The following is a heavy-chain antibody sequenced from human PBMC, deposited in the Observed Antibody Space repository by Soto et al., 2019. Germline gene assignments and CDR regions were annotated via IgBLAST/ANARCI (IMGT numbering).Heavy chain of an antibody. CDR1: GYDFTSSG. D-gene: IGHD5-18*01. J-gene: IGHJ6*04. CDR3: ARDPGYNYAYYGMDV. V-gene: IGHV1-18*01. CDR2: ISTYNGNT. Sequence: ASVKVSCKTSGYDFTSSGISWVRQAPGEGLEWMGWISTYNGNTNYAQKFQGRVTMTTETSTSTAIMELRSLRSDDTTVYYCARDPGYNYAYYGMDVWGKGPTVTVSS.